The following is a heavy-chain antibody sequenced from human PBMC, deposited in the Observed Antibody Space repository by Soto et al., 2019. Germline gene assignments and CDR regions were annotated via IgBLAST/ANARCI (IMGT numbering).Heavy chain of an antibody. D-gene: IGHD6-19*01. CDR1: GGSISSSSYY. Sequence: QLQLQESGPGLVKPSETLSLTCTVSGGSISSSSYYWGWIRQPPGKGLEWIGSIYYSGSTYYNPSLKSRVTISVDTSKNHFSLKLSSVTAADTAVYYCARPPEYSSGWPFDYWGQGTLVTVSS. J-gene: IGHJ4*02. CDR3: ARPPEYSSGWPFDY. CDR2: IYYSGST. V-gene: IGHV4-39*01.